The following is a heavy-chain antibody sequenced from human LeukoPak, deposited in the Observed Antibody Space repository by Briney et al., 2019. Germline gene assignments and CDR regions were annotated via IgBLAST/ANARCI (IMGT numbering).Heavy chain of an antibody. J-gene: IGHJ4*02. CDR3: ARDRAREIDY. CDR1: GFTFSSYS. Sequence: GGSLRLSCAASGFTFSSYSMNWVRQAPGKGLEWVSSISRGSSYIYYTDSVKGRFTISRDNAKNSLYLQVNSLRAEDTAVYYCARDRAREIDYWGQGTLVTVSS. CDR2: ISRGSSYI. V-gene: IGHV3-21*01.